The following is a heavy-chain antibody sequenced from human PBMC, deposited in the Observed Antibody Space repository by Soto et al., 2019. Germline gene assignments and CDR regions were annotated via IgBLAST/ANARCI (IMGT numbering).Heavy chain of an antibody. V-gene: IGHV3-7*03. J-gene: IGHJ4*02. CDR2: IKEDGNEK. Sequence: GGSLRLSCIGSGFTFNNYWMTWVRQAPGKGLEWVANIKEDGNEKYHLDSVKGRFTISRDNARDSLYLQMNSLRVDDTPVYYCARDGGLDRRRDIWGQGTLVTFSS. CDR1: GFTFNNYW. D-gene: IGHD3-16*01. CDR3: ARDGGLDRRRDI.